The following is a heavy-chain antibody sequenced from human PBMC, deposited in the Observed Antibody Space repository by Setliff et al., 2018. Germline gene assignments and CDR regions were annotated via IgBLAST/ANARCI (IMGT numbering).Heavy chain of an antibody. CDR2: XXXXXXX. J-gene: IGHJ4*02. CDR3: ARSFSRREKFLLDY. Sequence: SETLSLTCAVYGGSFSGYYWSWIRQPPGKRLEWIGEXXXXXXXXXNPSXXSRVTISMDTSKNQFSLKVSSVTAADTAVYYCARSFSRREKFLLDYWGQGALVTVSS. V-gene: IGHV4-34*01. CDR1: GGSFSGYY.